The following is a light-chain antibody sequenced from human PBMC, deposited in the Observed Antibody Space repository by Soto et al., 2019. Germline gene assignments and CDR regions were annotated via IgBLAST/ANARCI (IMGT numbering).Light chain of an antibody. CDR3: QQYNNWPRT. J-gene: IGKJ1*01. CDR2: GAS. Sequence: EIVLTQSPGTLSLSPGERATLSCRASQSFSSNLACYQHKPFQAPRLLIYGASTRATGIPARFSGSGSGTEFTLTISSLQSEDFAVYYCQQYNNWPRTFGQGTKVDI. CDR1: QSFSSN. V-gene: IGKV3-15*01.